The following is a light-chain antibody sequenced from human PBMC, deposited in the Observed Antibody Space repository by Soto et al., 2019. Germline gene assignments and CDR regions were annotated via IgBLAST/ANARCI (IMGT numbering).Light chain of an antibody. J-gene: IGLJ1*01. Sequence: QSALTQPASVSGSPGQSTTISCTGTSSDVGGYNYVSWYQQHPGKAPRLMIYEVSNRPSGVSNRFSGSKSGNTASLTISGLQAEDEADYYCSSYTSSNANVFGTGTRSPS. CDR2: EVS. CDR1: SSDVGGYNY. V-gene: IGLV2-14*01. CDR3: SSYTSSNANV.